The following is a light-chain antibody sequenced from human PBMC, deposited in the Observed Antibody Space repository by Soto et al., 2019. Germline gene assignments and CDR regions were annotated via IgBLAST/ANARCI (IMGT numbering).Light chain of an antibody. CDR3: GTWDSSLSVSYV. Sequence: QSVLTQPPSVSAAPGQKVTISCSGSSSNIGNNYVSWYQQLPGTAPKLLIYDNNKRPSGIPDRFSGSKSGTSATLGITGLRTGDEADYYCGTWDSSLSVSYVFGTGTKVTVL. CDR2: DNN. V-gene: IGLV1-51*01. CDR1: SSNIGNNY. J-gene: IGLJ1*01.